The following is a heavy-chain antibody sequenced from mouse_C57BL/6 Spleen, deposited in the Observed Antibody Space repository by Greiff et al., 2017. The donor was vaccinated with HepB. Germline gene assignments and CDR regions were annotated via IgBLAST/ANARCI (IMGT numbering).Heavy chain of an antibody. CDR3: ARSGGYYAMDY. CDR2: INPGSGGT. Sequence: QVQLKQSGAELVRPGTSVKVSCKASGYAFTNYLIEWVKQRPGQGLEWIGVINPGSGGTNYNEKFKGKATLTADKSSSTAYMQLSSLTSEDSAVYFCARSGGYYAMDYWGQGTSVTVSS. D-gene: IGHD3-1*01. CDR1: GYAFTNYL. V-gene: IGHV1-54*01. J-gene: IGHJ4*01.